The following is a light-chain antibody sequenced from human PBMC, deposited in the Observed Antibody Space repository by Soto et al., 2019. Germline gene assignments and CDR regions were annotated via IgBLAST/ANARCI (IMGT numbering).Light chain of an antibody. V-gene: IGKV1-39*01. Sequence: DIQMTQSPSSLSASIGDRVTITCRASQRIASYLNWYQQKPEKAPKLLIYGASTLQSGVPSRCSGGGSETDFSLTISSLQPADLATYYCQQSYTTPVTFGQGTRLEI. CDR2: GAS. CDR1: QRIASY. J-gene: IGKJ5*01. CDR3: QQSYTTPVT.